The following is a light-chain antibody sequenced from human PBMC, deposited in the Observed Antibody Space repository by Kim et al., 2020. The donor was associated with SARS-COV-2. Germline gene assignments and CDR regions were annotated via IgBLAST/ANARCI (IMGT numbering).Light chain of an antibody. J-gene: IGLJ2*01. CDR2: EDD. Sequence: NFMLTQPHSVSESPGKTVIISCTRSSGSIDDNYVQWYQQRPGGVPTTVIYEDDQRPSGVSDRFSSSIVNSSNSASLTISGLRTDYEADYYCQSYNRDNVIFGGGAQLTAL. V-gene: IGLV6-57*04. CDR3: QSYNRDNVI. CDR1: SGSIDDNY.